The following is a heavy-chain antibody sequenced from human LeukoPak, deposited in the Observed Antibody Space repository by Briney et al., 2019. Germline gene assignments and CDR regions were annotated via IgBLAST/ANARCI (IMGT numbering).Heavy chain of an antibody. J-gene: IGHJ4*02. D-gene: IGHD3-22*01. CDR2: IDPSDSYS. CDR1: GYXFTNYG. Sequence: GESLKISCNGSGYXFTNYGISWVRQMPGKGLEWTGRIDPSDSYSNYGPSFQGHVTISADRSISTAYLQWRSLKASDTAMYYCARQLDYYDKRDYWGQGTLVTVAS. V-gene: IGHV5-10-1*01. CDR3: ARQLDYYDKRDY.